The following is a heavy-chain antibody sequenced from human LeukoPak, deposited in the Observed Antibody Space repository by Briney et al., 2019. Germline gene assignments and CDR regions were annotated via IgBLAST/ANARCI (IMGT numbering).Heavy chain of an antibody. J-gene: IGHJ4*02. CDR3: ARERGPTATEANDY. Sequence: GGSLRLSCAVSGFTFSSYWMHWVRQAPGKGLVWVSRIDRDGSRINYADSVKGRFTISRDNAKNTLYLQMNSLRAEDTAVYYCARERGPTATEANDYWGQGTLVTVSS. CDR2: IDRDGSRI. V-gene: IGHV3-74*01. D-gene: IGHD2-2*01. CDR1: GFTFSSYW.